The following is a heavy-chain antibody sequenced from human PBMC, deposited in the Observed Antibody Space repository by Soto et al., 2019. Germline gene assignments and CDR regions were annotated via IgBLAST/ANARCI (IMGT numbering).Heavy chain of an antibody. Sequence: GGSLRLSCAASGFTFSSYAMSWVRQAPGKGLEWVSAISGSGGSTYYADSVKGRFTISRDNSKNTLYLQMNSLRAEDTAVYYCAKSPFGVVITHYYYYGMDVWGQGTTVTVS. V-gene: IGHV3-23*01. CDR2: ISGSGGST. J-gene: IGHJ6*02. CDR1: GFTFSSYA. D-gene: IGHD3-3*01. CDR3: AKSPFGVVITHYYYYGMDV.